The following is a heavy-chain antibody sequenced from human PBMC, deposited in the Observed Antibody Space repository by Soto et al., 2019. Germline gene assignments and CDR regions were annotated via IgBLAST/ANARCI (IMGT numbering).Heavy chain of an antibody. Sequence: ASVKVSCKASGYTFTSYDINWVRQATGQGLEWMGWMNPNSGNTGYAQKFQGRVTMTRNTSISTAYMELSSLRSEDTAVYYCARFGCSGGSCYAEVGDYWGQGTLVTVS. CDR2: MNPNSGNT. J-gene: IGHJ4*02. D-gene: IGHD2-15*01. CDR3: ARFGCSGGSCYAEVGDY. V-gene: IGHV1-8*01. CDR1: GYTFTSYD.